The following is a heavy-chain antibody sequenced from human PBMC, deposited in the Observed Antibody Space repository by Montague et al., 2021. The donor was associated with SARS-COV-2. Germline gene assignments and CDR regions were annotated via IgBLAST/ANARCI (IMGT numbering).Heavy chain of an antibody. CDR2: INHSGSA. Sequence: SETLSLTCAVYGGSFSGYYWSWIRQPPGKGLEWIGEINHSGSANYNPSLKSRVTISVDTSKNQFSLKLSSVTAADTAVYYCARVRYYGSVTSLGMDVWGQGTLVTVSS. CDR3: ARVRYYGSVTSLGMDV. D-gene: IGHD3-10*01. CDR1: GGSFSGYY. J-gene: IGHJ4*02. V-gene: IGHV4-34*01.